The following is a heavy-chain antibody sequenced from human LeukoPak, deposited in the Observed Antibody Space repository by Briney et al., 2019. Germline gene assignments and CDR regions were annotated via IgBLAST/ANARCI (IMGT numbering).Heavy chain of an antibody. CDR3: AIDPDSGVWSTFDY. CDR1: GLAFSRNW. CDR2: INSDGSVR. D-gene: IGHD6-19*01. V-gene: IGHV3-74*01. J-gene: IGHJ4*02. Sequence: GGSRTLASPAYGLAFSRNWTHWVRHPAGKGLVWVSRINSDGSVRHYADSVKGRFTIARDNAKNTLYLQMNSLRAEGTAVYYCAIDPDSGVWSTFDYWGQGTLVTVSS.